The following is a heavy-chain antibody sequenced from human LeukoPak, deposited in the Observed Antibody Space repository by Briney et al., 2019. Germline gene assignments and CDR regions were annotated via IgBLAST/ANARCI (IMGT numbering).Heavy chain of an antibody. D-gene: IGHD6-19*01. J-gene: IGHJ4*02. CDR1: GFTFDDYG. CDR3: ARDFSGWYSFDR. CDR2: INWSGSSI. Sequence: PGGSLRLSCAASGFTFDDYGMSWVRQAPGEGLEWVSYINWSGSSIGHADSVKGRFTISRDNAKNSLYLQMNSLRAEDTALYYCARDFSGWYSFDRWGQGTLVTVSS. V-gene: IGHV3-20*04.